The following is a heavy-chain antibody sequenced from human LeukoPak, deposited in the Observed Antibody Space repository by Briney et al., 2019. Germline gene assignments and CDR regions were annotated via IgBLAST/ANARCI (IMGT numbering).Heavy chain of an antibody. CDR2: ITNSGRST. Sequence: PGGSLRLFCAASGLPFSSYAKSWPRQAPGKGLEWVSVITNSGRSTYYPESVKGRFTISRDNSKNTLWLQMNSLRAEDTALYYCAKHYYGDFTPSPYPICGEGTLVTVSS. J-gene: IGHJ4*02. D-gene: IGHD4-17*01. CDR3: AKHYYGDFTPSPYPI. V-gene: IGHV3-23*01. CDR1: GLPFSSYA.